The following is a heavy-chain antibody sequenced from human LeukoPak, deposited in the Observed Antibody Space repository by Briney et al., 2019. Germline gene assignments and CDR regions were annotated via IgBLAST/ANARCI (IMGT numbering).Heavy chain of an antibody. Sequence: ASVKVSCKASGYTFSSYGISWVRQAPGQGLEWMGWISAYNGNTNYAQKLQGRVTMTTDTSTSTAYMELRSLRSDDTAVYYCASQGGHYYGSGSYLYWGQGTLVTVSS. CDR1: GYTFSSYG. CDR3: ASQGGHYYGSGSYLY. V-gene: IGHV1-18*01. CDR2: ISAYNGNT. J-gene: IGHJ4*02. D-gene: IGHD3-10*01.